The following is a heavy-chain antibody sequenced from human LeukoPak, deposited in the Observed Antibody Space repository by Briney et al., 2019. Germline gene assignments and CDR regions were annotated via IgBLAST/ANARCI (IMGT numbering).Heavy chain of an antibody. CDR2: ISGGGGST. D-gene: IGHD3-3*01. V-gene: IGHV3-23*01. J-gene: IGHJ5*02. CDR3: ARDVSNYDFWSGYQSPGGFDP. CDR1: GFTFTSYS. Sequence: GGSLRLSCAASGFTFTSYSMNWVRQAPGKGLEWVSTISGGGGSTYYADSVKGRFTISRDNSKNTLYLQMNSLRSDTAVYYCARDVSNYDFWSGYQSPGGFDPWGQGTLVTVSS.